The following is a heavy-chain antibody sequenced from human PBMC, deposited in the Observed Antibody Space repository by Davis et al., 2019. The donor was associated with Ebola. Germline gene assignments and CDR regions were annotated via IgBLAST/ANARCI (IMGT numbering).Heavy chain of an antibody. D-gene: IGHD6-6*01. CDR3: ARGRYPTSSLDY. J-gene: IGHJ4*02. Sequence: ASVKVSCKASGYTFTSYYMHWVRQAPGQGLEWMGIINPSGGSTSYAQKFQGRVTMTTDTSTSTAYMELRSLISDDTAVYYCARGRYPTSSLDYWGQGTLVTVSS. CDR2: INPSGGST. CDR1: GYTFTSYY. V-gene: IGHV1-46*01.